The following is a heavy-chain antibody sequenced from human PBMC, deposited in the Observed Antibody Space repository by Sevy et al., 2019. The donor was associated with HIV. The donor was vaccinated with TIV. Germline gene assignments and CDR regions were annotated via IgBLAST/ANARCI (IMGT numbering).Heavy chain of an antibody. CDR3: AGGGGPRSPPTS. J-gene: IGHJ4*02. CDR2: IYYSGST. V-gene: IGHV4-59*13. CDR1: GGPIRSYY. Sequence: SETLSLTCTVSGGPIRSYYWSWIRQPPGKGLEWIGYIYYSGSTNYNPSLKSRVTISADTSKKQFSLKLSSVTAADTAVYYCAGGGGPRSPPTSWGQGTLVTVSS. D-gene: IGHD3-10*01.